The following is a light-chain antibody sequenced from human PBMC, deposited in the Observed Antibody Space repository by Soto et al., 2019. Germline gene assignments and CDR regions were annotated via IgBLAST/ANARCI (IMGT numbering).Light chain of an antibody. CDR1: TGTVTSAHG. V-gene: IGLV7-46*01. Sequence: QAVVTQEPSLSVSPGATVTLTCGSSTGTVTSAHGPYWFQQKPGQALRTLIYGTTNKEPWTPDRFSGSLLGGKAALTLSGAQFDDEAEYYCLVSYSGVMVFGGGTQLTVL. J-gene: IGLJ3*02. CDR2: GTT. CDR3: LVSYSGVMV.